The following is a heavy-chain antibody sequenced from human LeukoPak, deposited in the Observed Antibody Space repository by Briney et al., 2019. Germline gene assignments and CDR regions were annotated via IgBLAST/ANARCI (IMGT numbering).Heavy chain of an antibody. CDR3: AKDGGVGAPYYFDY. CDR2: ISSSGAST. J-gene: IGHJ4*02. D-gene: IGHD1-26*01. CDR1: GFTFSSYA. V-gene: IGHV3-23*01. Sequence: GGSLRLSSAASGFTFSSYAMSWVPQAPGTGLECVSAISSSGASTYYADSVNGRFTISRDNSMNTLYLQMNSLRAEDTAVYYCAKDGGVGAPYYFDYWGQGTLVTVSS.